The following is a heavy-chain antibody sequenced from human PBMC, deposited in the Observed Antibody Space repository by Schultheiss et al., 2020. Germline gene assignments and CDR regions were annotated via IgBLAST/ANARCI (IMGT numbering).Heavy chain of an antibody. Sequence: ASVKVSCKASGYTFTSYDINWVRQATGQGLEWMGWMNPNSGNTGYAQKFQGRVTMTRNTSISTAYMELSSLRSEDTAVYYCARVPSIGLRYFDWLLRGVWFDPLGQGAMVTVSS. CDR2: MNPNSGNT. D-gene: IGHD3-9*01. V-gene: IGHV1-8*01. CDR1: GYTFTSYD. CDR3: ARVPSIGLRYFDWLLRGVWFDP. J-gene: IGHJ5*02.